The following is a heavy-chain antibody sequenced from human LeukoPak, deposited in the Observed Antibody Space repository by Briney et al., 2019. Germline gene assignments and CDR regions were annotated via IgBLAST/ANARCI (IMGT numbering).Heavy chain of an antibody. CDR1: GDSVPSNSAA. V-gene: IGHV6-1*01. D-gene: IGHD6-19*01. J-gene: IGHJ5*01. CDR3: VRGAGSFDS. CDR2: TYYRSKWYT. Sequence: SQTLSLTCAISGDSVPSNSAAWNWIRQSPSRGLECLARTYYRSKWYTDYAVSVKSRTTINPDTSKNQFSLQLNSVTPEDTAVYYCVRGAGSFDSWGQGTLVTVSS.